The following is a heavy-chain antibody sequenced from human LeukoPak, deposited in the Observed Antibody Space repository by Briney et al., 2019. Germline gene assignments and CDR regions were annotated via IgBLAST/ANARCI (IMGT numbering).Heavy chain of an antibody. CDR2: INHSGST. CDR3: ARDLYSSSSGDWFDP. J-gene: IGHJ5*02. V-gene: IGHV4-34*01. Sequence: SETLSLTCAVSGGSFSGYYWSWIRQPPGKGLEWIGEINHSGSTNYNPSPKSRVTISVDTSKNQFSLKLSSVTAADTAVYYCARDLYSSSSGDWFDPWGQGTLVTVSS. CDR1: GGSFSGYY. D-gene: IGHD6-6*01.